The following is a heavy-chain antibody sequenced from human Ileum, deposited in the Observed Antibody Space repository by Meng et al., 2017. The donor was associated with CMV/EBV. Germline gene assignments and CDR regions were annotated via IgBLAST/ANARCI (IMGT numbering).Heavy chain of an antibody. CDR3: GRDRGTAVGEDGMDV. Sequence: GESLKISCAASGFMFSNYEMNWVRQAPGKGLEWVSYISTSGYPVSYGDSVKGRFTISRDNAKNSLFLQMNSLRADDTAVYYCGRDRGTAVGEDGMDVWGQGTTVTVSS. D-gene: IGHD6-19*01. CDR2: ISTSGYPV. V-gene: IGHV3-48*03. CDR1: GFMFSNYE. J-gene: IGHJ6*02.